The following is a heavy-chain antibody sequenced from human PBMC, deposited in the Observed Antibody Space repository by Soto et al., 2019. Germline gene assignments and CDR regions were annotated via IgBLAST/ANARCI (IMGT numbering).Heavy chain of an antibody. CDR1: GFTVSSNY. Sequence: PGGSLRLSCAAFGFTVSSNYMSRVRQAPGKGLEWLSVIYSGDNTYYADSVKGRFTISRDNAKNSLYLQMNSLRAEDTGVYYCATDSIVGAIKQAFDIWGQGTLVTVSS. J-gene: IGHJ4*02. D-gene: IGHD1-26*01. CDR3: ATDSIVGAIKQAFDI. V-gene: IGHV3-53*05. CDR2: IYSGDNT.